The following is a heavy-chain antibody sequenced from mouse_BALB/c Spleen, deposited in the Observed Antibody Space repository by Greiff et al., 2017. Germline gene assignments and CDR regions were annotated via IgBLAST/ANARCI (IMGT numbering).Heavy chain of an antibody. CDR1: GFTFSSYA. CDR3: ARNYYGLYWYFDV. D-gene: IGHD1-2*01. Sequence: EVKLVESGGGLVKPGGSLKLSCAASGFTFSSYAMSWVRQTPEKRLEWVASISSGGSTYYPDSVKGRITISRDNARNILYLQMSSLRSEDTAMYYCARNYYGLYWYFDVWGAGTTVTVSS. J-gene: IGHJ1*01. CDR2: ISSGGST. V-gene: IGHV5-6-5*01.